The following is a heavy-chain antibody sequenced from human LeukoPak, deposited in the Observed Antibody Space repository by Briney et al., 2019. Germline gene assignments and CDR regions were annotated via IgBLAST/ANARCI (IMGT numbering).Heavy chain of an antibody. D-gene: IGHD2/OR15-2a*01. CDR2: IDRGGTT. Sequence: GGSLRLSCGVSGLTASSIASTDYMSWVRQAPGKGLECVSGIDRGGTTNYADSVKGRFTISRDNSRNKLSLQMNSLRVEDTALYYCAISTSNKDFDYWGQGTLVGVSS. V-gene: IGHV3-66*02. J-gene: IGHJ4*02. CDR3: AISTSNKDFDY. CDR1: GLTASSIASTDY.